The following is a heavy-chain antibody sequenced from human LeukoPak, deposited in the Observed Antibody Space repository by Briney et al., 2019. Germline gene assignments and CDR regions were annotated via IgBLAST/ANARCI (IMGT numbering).Heavy chain of an antibody. Sequence: ASVKVSCKASGYTFTSYGISWVRQAPGQGLEWMGWISAYDGNTNYAQKLQGRVTMTTDTSTSTAYMELRSLRSDDTAVYYCAREGAHSYGWRYYYYGMDVWGQGTTVTVSS. V-gene: IGHV1-18*01. J-gene: IGHJ6*02. CDR3: AREGAHSYGWRYYYYGMDV. D-gene: IGHD5-18*01. CDR2: ISAYDGNT. CDR1: GYTFTSYG.